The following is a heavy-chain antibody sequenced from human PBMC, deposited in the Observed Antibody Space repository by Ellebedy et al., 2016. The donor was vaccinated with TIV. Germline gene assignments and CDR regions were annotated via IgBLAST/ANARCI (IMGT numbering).Heavy chain of an antibody. J-gene: IGHJ4*02. CDR2: IIPIFGTA. V-gene: IGHV1-69*13. Sequence: SVKVSCXASGGTFSSYAISWVRQAPGQGLEWMGGIIPIFGTANYAQKFQGRVTITADESTSTAYMELSSLRSEDTAVYYCARTMGNDFWSGNDYWGQGTLVTVSS. D-gene: IGHD3-3*01. CDR3: ARTMGNDFWSGNDY. CDR1: GGTFSSYA.